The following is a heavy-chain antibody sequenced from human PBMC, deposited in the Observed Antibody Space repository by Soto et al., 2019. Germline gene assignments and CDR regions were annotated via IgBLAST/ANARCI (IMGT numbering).Heavy chain of an antibody. CDR1: GGTFSSYA. CDR3: ARGVGYSDSSGYPFDY. V-gene: IGHV1-69*05. D-gene: IGHD3-22*01. CDR2: IIPIFGTA. J-gene: IGHJ4*02. Sequence: ASVKASCKASGGTFSSYAISWVRQAPGQGLEWMGGIIPIFGTANYPQKFQGRVTMTRDTSTTTVYMELSTLRSEDTAMYYCARGVGYSDSSGYPFDYWGQGALVTVSS.